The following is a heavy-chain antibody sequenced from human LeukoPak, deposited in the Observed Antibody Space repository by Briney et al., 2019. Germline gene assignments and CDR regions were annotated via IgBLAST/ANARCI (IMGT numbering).Heavy chain of an antibody. Sequence: PGGSLRLSCAASGFTFSDYYMSWIRQAPGKGLEWVSYISSSGSTIYYADSVKGRFTISRDNAKNSLYLQMNSLRAEDTAVYYCARDSAHIEQLVFYDYWGQGTLVTVSS. J-gene: IGHJ4*02. CDR1: GFTFSDYY. D-gene: IGHD6-6*01. CDR2: ISSSGSTI. V-gene: IGHV3-11*04. CDR3: ARDSAHIEQLVFYDY.